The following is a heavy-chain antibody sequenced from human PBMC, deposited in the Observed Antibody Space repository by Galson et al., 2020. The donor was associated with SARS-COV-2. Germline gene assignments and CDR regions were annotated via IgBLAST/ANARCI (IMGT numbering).Heavy chain of an antibody. D-gene: IGHD3-10*01. V-gene: IGHV4-39*07. CDR2: IYYSGST. Sequence: SETLSLTCTVSGGSISSSSYYWGWIRQPPGKGLEWIGSIYYSGSTYYNPSLKSRVTISVDTSKNQFSLKLSSVTAADTAVYYCARDRMVTMVRGVIENWGQGTLVTVSS. J-gene: IGHJ4*02. CDR3: ARDRMVTMVRGVIEN. CDR1: GGSISSSSYY.